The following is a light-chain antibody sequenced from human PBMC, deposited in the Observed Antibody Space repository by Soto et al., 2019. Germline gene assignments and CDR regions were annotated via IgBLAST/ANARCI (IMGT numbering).Light chain of an antibody. CDR1: QSVSRN. CDR2: GAS. V-gene: IGKV3D-15*01. Sequence: EIVMTQSPATLSVSPGERATLSCRASQSVSRNLAWYQQKPGQATRLLIYGASTRATGISARFSGSGSGTEFTLTISSLQSEDFAFYYCHQYNNWPPWTFGQGTKVDIK. CDR3: HQYNNWPPWT. J-gene: IGKJ1*01.